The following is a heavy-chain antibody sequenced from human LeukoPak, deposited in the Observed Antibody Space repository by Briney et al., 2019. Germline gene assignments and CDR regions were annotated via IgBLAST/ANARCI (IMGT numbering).Heavy chain of an antibody. CDR3: SRLFIEWLGDSMSDAFDI. D-gene: IGHD3-10*01. CDR1: GLTFGDYG. Sequence: QPGGSLRLSCAPSGLTFGDYGLAWIRQAPGKGLEWVGFIRSKANGGTTEYAASVRGRFSISRDNSKNIAHLQMNSLKTEDTAVYFCSRLFIEWLGDSMSDAFDIWGQGTTVTVSS. J-gene: IGHJ3*02. V-gene: IGHV3-49*03. CDR2: IRSKANGGTT.